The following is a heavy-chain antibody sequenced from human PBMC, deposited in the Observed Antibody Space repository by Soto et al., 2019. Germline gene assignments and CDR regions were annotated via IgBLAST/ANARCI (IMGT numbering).Heavy chain of an antibody. CDR2: TYYRYKWYN. CDR3: ARDVNYPYDFWSGYPHGVYFDY. Sequence: SQTLSLTCAISGDSVSSNSAAWNWIRQSPSRGLEWLGRTYYRYKWYNDYAVSVKSRITINPDTSKNQFSLQLNSVTPEDTAVYYCARDVNYPYDFWSGYPHGVYFDYWGQGTLVTVSS. CDR1: GDSVSSNSAA. V-gene: IGHV6-1*01. D-gene: IGHD3-3*01. J-gene: IGHJ4*02.